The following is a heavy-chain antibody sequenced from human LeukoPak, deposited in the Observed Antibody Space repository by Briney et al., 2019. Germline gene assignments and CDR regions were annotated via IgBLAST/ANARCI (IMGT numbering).Heavy chain of an antibody. CDR2: ISEDGGDK. Sequence: PGGSLRLSCTASGFTFGSYWMSWVRQAPGKGLEWLANISEDGGDKFYVDSVKGRFVIPRDNAKNSLFLHMNSLRVEDAATYYCTNVIDWGQGTPVTVSS. D-gene: IGHD2-21*01. CDR3: TNVID. V-gene: IGHV3-7*01. J-gene: IGHJ4*02. CDR1: GFTFGSYW.